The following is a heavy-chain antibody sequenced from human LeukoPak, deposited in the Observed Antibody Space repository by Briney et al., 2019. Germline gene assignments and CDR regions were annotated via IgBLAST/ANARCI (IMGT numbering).Heavy chain of an antibody. CDR1: GFTVSTYW. D-gene: IGHD3-10*01. J-gene: IGHJ3*01. CDR3: AREGNEYSYGLDS. V-gene: IGHV3-7*05. CDR2: INQDGSAK. Sequence: PGGSLRLSCAASGFTVSTYWMTWVRQAPGKGLEWVTTINQDGSAKSYVDSVKGRFTISRDNAKNSLYLQMNSLRAEDTAVYYCAREGNEYSYGLDSWGQGTMATVSS.